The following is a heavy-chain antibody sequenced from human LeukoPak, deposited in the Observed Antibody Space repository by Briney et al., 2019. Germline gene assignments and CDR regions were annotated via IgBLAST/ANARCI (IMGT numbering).Heavy chain of an antibody. CDR3: ARAPPLYFDFWSGYRYMGGFDY. CDR2: INDSGTS. D-gene: IGHD3-3*01. CDR1: GGSFSGFY. Sequence: SETLSLTCAVYGGSFSGFYWTWIRQPPGKGLEWIGEINDSGTSNYSPSLKSRVTVSVDTSKNQFSLKLRSVTAADTAVYYCARAPPLYFDFWSGYRYMGGFDYWGQGIPVTVSS. J-gene: IGHJ4*02. V-gene: IGHV4-34*01.